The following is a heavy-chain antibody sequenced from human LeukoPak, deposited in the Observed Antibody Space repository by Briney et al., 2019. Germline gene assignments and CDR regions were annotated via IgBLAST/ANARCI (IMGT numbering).Heavy chain of an antibody. D-gene: IGHD3-22*01. CDR1: GFTFSSYA. Sequence: PGGSLRLSCAAAGFTFSSYAMTWVRQAPGKGLEWVSVISGSGTSTYYADSVKGRFTISRDNSKNTLNLQMNSLRAEDTAVYYCTRGPGYHDSSYLDYWGQGTLVTVSS. CDR3: TRGPGYHDSSYLDY. CDR2: ISGSGTST. V-gene: IGHV3-23*01. J-gene: IGHJ4*02.